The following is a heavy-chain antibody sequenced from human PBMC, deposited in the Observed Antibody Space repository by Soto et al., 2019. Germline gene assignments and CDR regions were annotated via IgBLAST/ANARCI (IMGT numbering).Heavy chain of an antibody. V-gene: IGHV4-59*01. J-gene: IGHJ4*02. CDR3: ARGRTVRNYADDSSDYFYFFDY. CDR2: VYYTGST. Sequence: PXETLSLTGPVSGYSISTFEWGWMRQSPGKELDWIGYVYYTGSTNYNPSLKSRVTISVDRSKNQFSLKLTSANAADTAVYYCARGRTVRNYADDSSDYFYFFDYWGQGNQVTVSS. CDR1: GYSISTFE. D-gene: IGHD3-22*01.